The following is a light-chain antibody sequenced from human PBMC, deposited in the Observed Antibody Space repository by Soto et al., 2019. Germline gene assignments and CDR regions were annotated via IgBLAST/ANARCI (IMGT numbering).Light chain of an antibody. J-gene: IGLJ2*01. CDR1: SGSIASNY. CDR2: EYN. CDR3: QSFDSSTVV. Sequence: NFMLTQPHSVSESPGKTVTISCTRSSGSIASNYVQWYQQRPGSAPTTMIYEYNQRPSGVPDRFSGSIDRSSNSASLTISGLKTEDEADYYCQSFDSSTVVFGGGTKLTV. V-gene: IGLV6-57*04.